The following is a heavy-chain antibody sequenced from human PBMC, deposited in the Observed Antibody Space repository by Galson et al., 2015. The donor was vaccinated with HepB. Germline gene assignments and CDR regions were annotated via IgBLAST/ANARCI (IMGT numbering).Heavy chain of an antibody. J-gene: IGHJ3*02. D-gene: IGHD1-1*01. CDR3: ATDPSWTRQMDAFDI. Sequence: SLRLSCAASGFTFSSYWMSWVRQAPGKGLEWVSNIKQDGSEKYYVDSVKGRFTISRDNAKNSLYLQMNSLRAEDTAVYDCATDPSWTRQMDAFDIWGQGTMVTVSS. CDR2: IKQDGSEK. V-gene: IGHV3-7*03. CDR1: GFTFSSYW.